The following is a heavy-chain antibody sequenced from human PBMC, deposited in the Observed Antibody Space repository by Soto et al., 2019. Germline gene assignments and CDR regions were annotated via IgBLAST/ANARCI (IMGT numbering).Heavy chain of an antibody. J-gene: IGHJ4*02. CDR2: IIPIFGTP. Sequence: QVQLVQSGAEVKKPGSSVKVSCKASGGIFSPYAISWLRQAPGQGLEWMGGIIPIFGTPNYAQRFQGRVTLTADESTSTACMELSRLGSEDTAVSYCARDRDDYGSGNYYNRIDFWGQGTLVTVSS. V-gene: IGHV1-69*01. CDR1: GGIFSPYA. D-gene: IGHD3-10*01. CDR3: ARDRDDYGSGNYYNRIDF.